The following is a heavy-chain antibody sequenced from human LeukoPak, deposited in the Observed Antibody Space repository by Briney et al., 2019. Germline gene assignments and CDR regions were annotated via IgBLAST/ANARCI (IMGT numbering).Heavy chain of an antibody. J-gene: IGHJ4*02. CDR3: AKVKALDAVASYFDY. Sequence: GGSLRLSCAASGFVFSTYAMGWVRQAPGKGMEWVSAISSSGDNTYYADSVKGQFTISRDNSKNTLDLQMNSLRAEDTAMYHCAKVKALDAVASYFDYWGQGTLVTVSS. V-gene: IGHV3-23*01. CDR1: GFVFSTYA. D-gene: IGHD1-1*01. CDR2: ISSSGDNT.